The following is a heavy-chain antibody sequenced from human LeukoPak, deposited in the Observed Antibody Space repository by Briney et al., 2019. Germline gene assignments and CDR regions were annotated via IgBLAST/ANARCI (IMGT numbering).Heavy chain of an antibody. J-gene: IGHJ4*02. CDR1: GYSFTSYW. Sequence: GESLKISCKGSGYSFTSYWIGWVRQMPGKGLEWMGIIYPGDSDTRYSPSFQGQVTISADKSISTAYLQWSSLKASDTAMYYCARQVEMVRGVIIADYWGQGTLVTVSS. CDR2: IYPGDSDT. CDR3: ARQVEMVRGVIIADY. D-gene: IGHD3-10*01. V-gene: IGHV5-51*01.